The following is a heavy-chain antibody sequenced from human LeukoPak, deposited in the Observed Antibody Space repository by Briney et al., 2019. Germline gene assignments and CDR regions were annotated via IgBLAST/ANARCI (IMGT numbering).Heavy chain of an antibody. CDR1: GYTFTSYD. V-gene: IGHV1-8*01. J-gene: IGHJ6*02. D-gene: IGHD6-13*01. Sequence: ASVKVSCKASGYTFTSYDINWVRPATGQGLEWMGWMNPNSGNTGYAQKFQGRVTMTRNTSISTAYMELSSLRSEDTAVYYCARAIGYYYYYGMDVWGQGTTVTVSS. CDR3: ARAIGYYYYYGMDV. CDR2: MNPNSGNT.